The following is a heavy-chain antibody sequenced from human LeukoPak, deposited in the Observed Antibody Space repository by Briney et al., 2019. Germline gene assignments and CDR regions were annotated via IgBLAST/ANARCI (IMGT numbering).Heavy chain of an antibody. D-gene: IGHD4-11*01. CDR1: GFTFSSYW. CDR3: ARDLVSVATVTTFVNYYHYYYMDV. V-gene: IGHV3-7*01. J-gene: IGHJ6*03. Sequence: GGSLRLSCAASGFTFSSYWMSWVRQAPGKGLEWVAKIKQDGSEKFYVDSVKGRFTISRDNAKNSLFLQMHSLRAEDTAVYYCARDLVSVATVTTFVNYYHYYYMDVWGRGTTVTVSS. CDR2: IKQDGSEK.